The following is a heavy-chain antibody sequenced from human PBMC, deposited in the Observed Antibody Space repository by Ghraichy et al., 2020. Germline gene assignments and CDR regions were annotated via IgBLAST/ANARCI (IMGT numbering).Heavy chain of an antibody. J-gene: IGHJ4*02. CDR3: AKYRSSGARLFDS. Sequence: GGSLRLSCVASGFTFSGYAMSWVRQAPGKGPEWVSAIDSSGGGIYYTDSVKGRFTISRDNSKNTLYLQMNSLRAEDTALYYCAKYRSSGARLFDSWGQGTLVTVSS. D-gene: IGHD3-16*01. V-gene: IGHV3-23*01. CDR1: GFTFSGYA. CDR2: IDSSGGGI.